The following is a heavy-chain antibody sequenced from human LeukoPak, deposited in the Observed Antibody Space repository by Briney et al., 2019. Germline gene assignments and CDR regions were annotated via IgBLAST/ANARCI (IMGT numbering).Heavy chain of an antibody. CDR3: AKDIVVVPAAMVD. Sequence: GGSLRLSCAASGFTFSSYAMSWVRQAPGKGLEWVSAISGSGGSTYYADSVRGRFTISRDNSKNTLYLQMNSLRAEDTAVYYCAKDIVVVPAAMVDWGQGTLVTVSS. J-gene: IGHJ4*02. CDR1: GFTFSSYA. D-gene: IGHD2-2*01. V-gene: IGHV3-23*01. CDR2: ISGSGGST.